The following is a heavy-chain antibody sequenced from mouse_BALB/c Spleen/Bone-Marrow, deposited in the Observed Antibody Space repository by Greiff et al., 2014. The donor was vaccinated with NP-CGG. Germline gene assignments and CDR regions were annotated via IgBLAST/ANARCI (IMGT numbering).Heavy chain of an antibody. CDR2: IFPGSGNI. V-gene: IGHV1-66*01. CDR3: VRRGNWGYAMDY. CDR1: GYSFTSYY. Sequence: QVQLQQSGPELVKPGASVKISCEASGYSFTSYYIHWVKQRPGQGLEWIGWIFPGSGNIKYNEKFKGEATLTADTSSSTAYMRLSSLTSEDSAVYFCVRRGNWGYAMDYWGQGTSVTVSS. D-gene: IGHD2-1*01. J-gene: IGHJ4*01.